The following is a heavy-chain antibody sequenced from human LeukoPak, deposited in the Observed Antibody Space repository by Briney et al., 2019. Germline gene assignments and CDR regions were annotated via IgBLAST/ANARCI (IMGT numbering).Heavy chain of an antibody. Sequence: PGGSLRLSCTASGFTFSSYAMSWVGQAPGKGLEWVSSISGSGGSTYYADSVKGRFTMSRDNSKNTLYLQMNSLRAEDTAVYYCGKGGLRFTDDWGQGTLVTVSS. CDR2: ISGSGGST. D-gene: IGHD3-3*01. CDR1: GFTFSSYA. V-gene: IGHV3-23*01. CDR3: GKGGLRFTDD. J-gene: IGHJ4*02.